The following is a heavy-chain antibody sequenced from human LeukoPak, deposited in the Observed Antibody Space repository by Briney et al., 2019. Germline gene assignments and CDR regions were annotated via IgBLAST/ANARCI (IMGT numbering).Heavy chain of an antibody. CDR1: GGIFSSYA. J-gene: IGHJ4*02. D-gene: IGHD1-26*01. V-gene: IGHV1-69*04. CDR3: ARAIVGATKDDY. Sequence: ASVKVSCKASGGIFSSYAISWVRQAPGQGLEWMGRIIPILGIANYAQKFQGRVTITADKSTSTAYMELSSLRSEDTAVYYCARAIVGATKDDYWGQGTLVIVSS. CDR2: IIPILGIA.